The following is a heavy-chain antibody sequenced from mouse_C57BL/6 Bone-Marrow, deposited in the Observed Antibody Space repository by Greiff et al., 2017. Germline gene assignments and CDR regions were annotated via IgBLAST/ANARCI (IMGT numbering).Heavy chain of an antibody. J-gene: IGHJ2*01. CDR2: ISDGGSYT. D-gene: IGHD2-5*01. CDR3: ARGIVTTCCDY. CDR1: GFTFSSYA. V-gene: IGHV5-4*01. Sequence: VQLQQSGGGLVKPGGSLKLSCAASGFTFSSYAMSWVRQTPEKRLEWVATISDGGSYTYYPDNVKGRFTISRDNAKNNLYLQMSHLKSEDTAMYYCARGIVTTCCDYWGQGTTLTVAS.